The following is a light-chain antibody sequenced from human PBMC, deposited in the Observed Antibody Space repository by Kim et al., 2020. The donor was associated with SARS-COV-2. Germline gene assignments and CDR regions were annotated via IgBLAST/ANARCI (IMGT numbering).Light chain of an antibody. CDR2: GKN. J-gene: IGLJ3*02. V-gene: IGLV3-19*01. CDR1: SLRSYY. Sequence: LGQTVRTTCQGDSLRSYYASWYQQKPGQAPVLVIYGKNNRPSGIPDRFSGSSSGNTASLTITGAQAEDEADYYCNSRDSSGNHLRVFGGGTQLTVL. CDR3: NSRDSSGNHLRV.